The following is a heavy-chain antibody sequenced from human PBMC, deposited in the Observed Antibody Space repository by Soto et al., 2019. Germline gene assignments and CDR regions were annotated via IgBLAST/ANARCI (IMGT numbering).Heavy chain of an antibody. V-gene: IGHV4-34*01. J-gene: IGHJ3*02. CDR2: INHSGST. CDR3: ARGGRFYKRMAFDI. CDR1: GGSFSGYY. Sequence: PSETLSLTCAVYGGSFSGYYWSWIRQPPGKGLEWIGEINHSGSTNYNPSLKSRVTISVDTSKNQFSLKLSSVTAADTAVYYCARGGRFYKRMAFDIWGQGTMVTVS. D-gene: IGHD1-26*01.